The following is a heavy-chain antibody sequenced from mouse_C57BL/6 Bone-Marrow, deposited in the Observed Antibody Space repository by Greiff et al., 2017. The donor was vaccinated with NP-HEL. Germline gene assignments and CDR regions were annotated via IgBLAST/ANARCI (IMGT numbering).Heavy chain of an antibody. D-gene: IGHD1-1*01. CDR2: ISDGGSYT. Sequence: EVHLVESGGGLVKPGGSLKLSCAASGFTFSSYAMSWVRQTPEKRLEWVATISDGGSYTYYPDNVKGRFTISRDNAKNNLYLQMSHLKSEDTAMYYCARDRRLLYAMDYWGQGTSVTVSS. V-gene: IGHV5-4*01. CDR1: GFTFSSYA. J-gene: IGHJ4*01. CDR3: ARDRRLLYAMDY.